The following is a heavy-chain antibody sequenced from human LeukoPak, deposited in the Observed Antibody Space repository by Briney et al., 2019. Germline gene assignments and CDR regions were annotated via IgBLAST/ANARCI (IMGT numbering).Heavy chain of an antibody. J-gene: IGHJ4*02. Sequence: SETLSLTCTVSGYSISSGYYWGWIRQPPGKGLEWVGSFYHSGSTYYNPSLKSRVTISLDTSKNQFSLKLSSVTAADTAVYYCARVRRVGATPFDYWGQGTLVTVSS. CDR1: GYSISSGYY. V-gene: IGHV4-38-2*02. CDR3: ARVRRVGATPFDY. CDR2: FYHSGST. D-gene: IGHD1-26*01.